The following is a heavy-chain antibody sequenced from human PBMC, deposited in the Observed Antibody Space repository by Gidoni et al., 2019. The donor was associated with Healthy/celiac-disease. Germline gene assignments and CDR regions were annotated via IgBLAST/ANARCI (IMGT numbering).Heavy chain of an antibody. V-gene: IGHV3-48*01. CDR2: ISSSSSTI. J-gene: IGHJ4*02. CDR3: ARDLATYYYDSSGYYEADY. D-gene: IGHD3-22*01. Sequence: LEWVSYISSSSSTIYYADSVKGRFTISRDNAKNSLYLQMNSLRAEDTAVYYCARDLATYYYDSSGYYEADYWGQGTLVTVSA.